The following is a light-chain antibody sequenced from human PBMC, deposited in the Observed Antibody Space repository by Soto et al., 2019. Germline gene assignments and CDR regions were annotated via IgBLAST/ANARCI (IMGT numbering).Light chain of an antibody. Sequence: QSVLTQPPSASGSPGQSVAISCTGTSSDVGGYNYVSWYQQHPGKAPKLMIYEVNKRPSGVPDRFSGSKSGNTASLTVSGLHAEDEADYYCSQYEGSSTVFGTVTTVSVL. V-gene: IGLV2-8*01. J-gene: IGLJ1*01. CDR3: SQYEGSSTV. CDR1: SSDVGGYNY. CDR2: EVN.